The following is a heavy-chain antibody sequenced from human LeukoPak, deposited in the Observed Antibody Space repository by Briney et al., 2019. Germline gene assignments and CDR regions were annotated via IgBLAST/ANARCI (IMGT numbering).Heavy chain of an antibody. CDR2: IDQGGSVR. J-gene: IGHJ4*02. V-gene: IGHV3-7*01. D-gene: IGHD6-13*01. CDR1: GFIFSTYW. CDR3: ARDPESSSFDL. Sequence: GGSLRLSCAASGFIFSTYWMSWVRQTPEKGLEFVANIDQGGSVRNYMDSLKGRCTISRDNAKKSLYLEINSVRADDTAVYYCARDPESSSFDLWGRGTLVTVSS.